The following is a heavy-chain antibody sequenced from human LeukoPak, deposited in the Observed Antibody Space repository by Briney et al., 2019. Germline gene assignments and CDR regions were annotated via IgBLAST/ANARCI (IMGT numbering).Heavy chain of an antibody. J-gene: IGHJ5*02. V-gene: IGHV4-34*01. Sequence: PSETLSLTCAVYGGSFSVYYWSWIRQPPGKGLEWIGEINHSGSTNYNPSLKSRVTISVDTSKNQFSLKLTSVTAADTAVYYCARGDTIFRVVSKGNWFDPWGQGTLVTVSS. CDR2: INHSGST. CDR3: ARGDTIFRVVSKGNWFDP. CDR1: GGSFSVYY. D-gene: IGHD3-3*01.